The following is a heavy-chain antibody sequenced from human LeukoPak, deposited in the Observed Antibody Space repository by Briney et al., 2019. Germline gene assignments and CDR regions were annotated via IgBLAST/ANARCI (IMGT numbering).Heavy chain of an antibody. Sequence: GGSLRLSCAASGFTLSSYWMSWVRQAPGKGLEWVANIKQDGSEDYYVDSVKGRFTISRDNANNSLYLQMNSLRAEDTAMYYCATHTSGWKGYFDHWGQGTLVSVSS. J-gene: IGHJ4*02. CDR2: IKQDGSED. CDR1: GFTLSSYW. V-gene: IGHV3-7*05. D-gene: IGHD6-19*01. CDR3: ATHTSGWKGYFDH.